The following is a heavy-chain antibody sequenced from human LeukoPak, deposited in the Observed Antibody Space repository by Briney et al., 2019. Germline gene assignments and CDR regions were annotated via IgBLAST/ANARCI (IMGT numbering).Heavy chain of an antibody. J-gene: IGHJ4*02. D-gene: IGHD5-12*01. CDR1: GGTFSSYA. CDR2: IIPIFGTA. Sequence: ASVKVSCKASGGTFSSYAISWVRQAPGQGLEWMGGIIPIFGTANYAQKFQGRVTITTDESTSTVYMELSSLRSEDTAVYYCARLRGYSGYDLGDYFDYWGQGTLVTVSS. V-gene: IGHV1-69*05. CDR3: ARLRGYSGYDLGDYFDY.